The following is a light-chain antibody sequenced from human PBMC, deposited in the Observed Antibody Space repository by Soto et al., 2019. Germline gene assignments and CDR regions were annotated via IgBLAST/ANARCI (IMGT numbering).Light chain of an antibody. Sequence: EIVLTQSPGTLSLSPGERATLSCRASQSVRNNYLAWYQQKPGQAPRLLIYDASSRATDIPDRFSGSGSGTDFTLTISRLEPEDFAVYYSHQYRPSLPSTFGQGTKVETK. J-gene: IGKJ1*01. V-gene: IGKV3-20*01. CDR2: DAS. CDR3: HQYRPSLPST. CDR1: QSVRNNY.